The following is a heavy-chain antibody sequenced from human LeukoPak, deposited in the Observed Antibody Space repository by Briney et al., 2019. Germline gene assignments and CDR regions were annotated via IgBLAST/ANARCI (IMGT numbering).Heavy chain of an antibody. J-gene: IGHJ4*02. CDR2: ISGSGGST. Sequence: GGSLRLSCAASGFTFSSYAMSWVRQAPGKGLEWVSAISGSGGSTYYADSVKGRFTISRDNSKNTLYLQMNSLRAEDTAVYYCAKADGYNVFVVGDTSGWGQGTLVTVSS. V-gene: IGHV3-23*01. CDR1: GFTFSSYA. D-gene: IGHD5-24*01. CDR3: AKADGYNVFVVGDTSG.